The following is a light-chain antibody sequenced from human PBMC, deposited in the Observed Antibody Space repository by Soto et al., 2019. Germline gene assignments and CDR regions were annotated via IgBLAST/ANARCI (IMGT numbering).Light chain of an antibody. CDR3: LQSDSFPHT. Sequence: DIQMTQSPSSVSASVGDRVTITCRASQGISTWLAWYQQKPGSAPKLLIYAASSLQSGVPSRFSGSGSGTYFTLTITSLQPEDFATYYWLQSDSFPHTFGQGTKLQIK. J-gene: IGKJ2*01. CDR1: QGISTW. V-gene: IGKV1-12*01. CDR2: AAS.